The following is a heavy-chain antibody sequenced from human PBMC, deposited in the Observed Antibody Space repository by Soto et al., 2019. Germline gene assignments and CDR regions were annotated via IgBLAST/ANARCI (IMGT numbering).Heavy chain of an antibody. V-gene: IGHV3-30*18. Sequence: QEHLVESGGGVLQPGTSLRLSCAASGFSFSKYGMHWVRQAPGKGLEWVAFVSSDGNNKYYGDSVKGRFTISRDNSKNMVFLQVDSLRVDDTAVYYCAKDRVIQLLPIWPDPWSQGTLVTVSS. CDR2: VSSDGNNK. D-gene: IGHD2-2*01. CDR3: AKDRVIQLLPIWPDP. J-gene: IGHJ5*02. CDR1: GFSFSKYG.